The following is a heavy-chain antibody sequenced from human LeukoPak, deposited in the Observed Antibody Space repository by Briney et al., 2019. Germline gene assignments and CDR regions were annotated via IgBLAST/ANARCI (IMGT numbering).Heavy chain of an antibody. J-gene: IGHJ5*02. D-gene: IGHD4-11*01. CDR1: GGSISSYY. V-gene: IGHV4-59*01. CDR2: IYYSGST. Sequence: PSETLSLTCTVSGGSISSYYWSWIRQPPGKGLEWIGYIYYSGSTNYNPSLKSRVTISVDTSKNQFSLKLSSVTAADTAVYYCARGLTVTTAAEWFDPWGQGTLVTVSS. CDR3: ARGLTVTTAAEWFDP.